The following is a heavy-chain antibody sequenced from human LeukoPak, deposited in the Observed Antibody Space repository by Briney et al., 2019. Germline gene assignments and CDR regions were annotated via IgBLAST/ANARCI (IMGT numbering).Heavy chain of an antibody. J-gene: IGHJ4*02. CDR1: GASVSSTEYY. V-gene: IGHV4-30-4*01. Sequence: PSQTLSLTCTVSGASVSSTEYYWSWVRQPPGKGLEWIGYIFHGRTFYSPSLKSRAAISVDTSKNQFTLRLTSVTAADTAVYFCASAVDYYYDSSGFRYWGQGTLVPVSS. D-gene: IGHD3-22*01. CDR2: IFHGRT. CDR3: ASAVDYYYDSSGFRY.